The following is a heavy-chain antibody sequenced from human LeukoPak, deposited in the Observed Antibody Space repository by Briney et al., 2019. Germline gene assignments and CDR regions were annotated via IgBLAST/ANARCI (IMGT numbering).Heavy chain of an antibody. CDR1: GNSITSGFY. CDR3: AGQHDRNGYYFY. D-gene: IGHD3-22*01. Sequence: SETLSLTCVVTGNSITSGFYWGWIRQPPGKGLEWIGSIYHGGSTYYNPSLKSRVTISVDTSKNRFSLKLSSVTPADTAVYYCAGQHDRNGYYFYWGQGTLVTVSS. J-gene: IGHJ4*02. CDR2: IYHGGST. V-gene: IGHV4-38-2*01.